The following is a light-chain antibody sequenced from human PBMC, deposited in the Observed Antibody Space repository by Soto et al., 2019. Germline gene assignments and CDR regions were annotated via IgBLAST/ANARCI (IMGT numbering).Light chain of an antibody. CDR3: MQALQTPLYT. J-gene: IGKJ2*01. CDR1: QSLLHSNGYNY. CDR2: LGS. V-gene: IGKV2-28*01. Sequence: DILMTQSPLSLPVTPGEPASISCRSSQSLLHSNGYNYLDWYLQKPGQSPQLLIYLGSNRASGVPDRFSGSGSGTDFTLEISRVEAEDVGVYYCMQALQTPLYTFGQGTKLEIK.